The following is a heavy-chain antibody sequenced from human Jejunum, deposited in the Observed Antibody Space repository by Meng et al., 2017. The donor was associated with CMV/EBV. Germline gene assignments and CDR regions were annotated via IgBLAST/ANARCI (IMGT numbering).Heavy chain of an antibody. CDR1: RGTFSDSS. D-gene: IGHD3-10*01. Sequence: SRGTFSDSSLHWVRQAPGQGRGWVGRITAMFDKSDYAQKFQGRVTFTADKSANTAYMELTSLRPDDSAVYYCAEIELGITHDAFDIWGQGTMVTVSS. CDR3: AEIELGITHDAFDI. J-gene: IGHJ3*02. CDR2: ITAMFDKS. V-gene: IGHV1-69*02.